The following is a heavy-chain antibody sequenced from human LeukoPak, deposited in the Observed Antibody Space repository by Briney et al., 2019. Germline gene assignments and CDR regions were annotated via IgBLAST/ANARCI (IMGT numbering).Heavy chain of an antibody. V-gene: IGHV1-69*05. Sequence: GSSVKVSCKASGGTFSSYAISWVRQAPGQGLEWMGRIIPIFGTANYAQKFQGRVTITTDESTSTAYMELSSLRSEDTAVYYCARDWVHDCGGDCPLGYWGQGTLVTVSS. D-gene: IGHD2-21*02. CDR3: ARDWVHDCGGDCPLGY. J-gene: IGHJ4*02. CDR1: GGTFSSYA. CDR2: IIPIFGTA.